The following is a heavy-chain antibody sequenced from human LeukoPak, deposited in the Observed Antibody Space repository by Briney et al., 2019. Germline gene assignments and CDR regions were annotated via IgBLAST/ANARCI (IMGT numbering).Heavy chain of an antibody. CDR1: GFTFSSYG. J-gene: IGHJ3*02. CDR3: AKGFFRDVGGFFDAFDI. D-gene: IGHD1-26*01. CDR2: IRYDGSNK. V-gene: IGHV3-30*02. Sequence: PGGSLRLSCAASGFTFSSYGMHWVRQAPGKGLEWVAFIRYDGSNKYYADSVKGRFTISRDNSKNTLYLQMNSLRAEDTAVYYCAKGFFRDVGGFFDAFDIWGQGTMVTVSS.